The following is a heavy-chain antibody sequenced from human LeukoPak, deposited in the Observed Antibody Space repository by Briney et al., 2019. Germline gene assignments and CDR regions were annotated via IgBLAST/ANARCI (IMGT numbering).Heavy chain of an antibody. Sequence: PSETLSLTCTVSGGSISSYYWSWIRQPPGKGLEWIGYIYYSGSTNYNPSLKSRVTISVDTSKNQFSLKLSSVTAADTAVYYCARASGYSPVHFDYWGQGTLVTVSS. CDR1: GGSISSYY. J-gene: IGHJ4*02. V-gene: IGHV4-59*08. CDR2: IYYSGST. D-gene: IGHD3-22*01. CDR3: ARASGYSPVHFDY.